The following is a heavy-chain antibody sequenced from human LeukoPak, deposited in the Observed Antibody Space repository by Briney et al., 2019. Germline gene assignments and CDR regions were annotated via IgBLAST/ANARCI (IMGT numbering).Heavy chain of an antibody. V-gene: IGHV1-2*02. CDR2: IKPNSGGT. J-gene: IGHJ4*02. CDR3: ARDDSSGFLIDY. CDR1: GYTFTVYY. D-gene: IGHD3-22*01. Sequence: GASLRVSSKASGYTFTVYYMRCVRQAPGQGLEWMGWIKPNSGGTNYAQKFQGRVTVTRDTSISTAYMELSRLRSDDTAVYYCARDDSSGFLIDYWGQGTLVTVSS.